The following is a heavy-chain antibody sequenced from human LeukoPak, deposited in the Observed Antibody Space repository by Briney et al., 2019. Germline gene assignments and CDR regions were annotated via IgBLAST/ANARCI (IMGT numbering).Heavy chain of an antibody. CDR3: ARDDSSGYFHDF. CDR1: GFTVSSNY. J-gene: IGHJ4*02. Sequence: GGSLRLSCAASGFTVSSNYMSWVRQAPGKGLEWVSVIYSGGTTYYTDSVKGRFTISRDNVKNSLYLQMNSLRDEDTALYYCARDDSSGYFHDFWGQGTLVTVSS. D-gene: IGHD3-22*01. V-gene: IGHV3-53*01. CDR2: IYSGGTT.